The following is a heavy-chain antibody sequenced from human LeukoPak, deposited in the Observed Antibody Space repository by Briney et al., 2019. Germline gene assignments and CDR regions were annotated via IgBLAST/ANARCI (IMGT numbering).Heavy chain of an antibody. V-gene: IGHV7-4-1*02. Sequence: ASVKVSCKASGYTFTSYAMNWVRQAPGQGLEWMGWINTNTGNPTYAQGFTGRFVFSLDTSVSTAYLQISSLKADDTAVYYYARGNVLLWFGELHYWGQGTLVTVSS. CDR2: INTNTGNP. CDR1: GYTFTSYA. CDR3: ARGNVLLWFGELHY. J-gene: IGHJ4*02. D-gene: IGHD3-10*01.